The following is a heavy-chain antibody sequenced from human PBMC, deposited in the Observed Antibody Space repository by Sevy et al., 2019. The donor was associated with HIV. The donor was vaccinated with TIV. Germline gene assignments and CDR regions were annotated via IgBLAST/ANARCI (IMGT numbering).Heavy chain of an antibody. Sequence: QSETLSLTCAVSGYSISSGYYWGWIRQPPGKGLEWIGSIYHSGSTYYNPSLKSRVTISVDTSKNQFSLKLSSVTAADTAVYYCASNVNWGGYYFDYWGQGTLVTVSS. V-gene: IGHV4-38-2*01. D-gene: IGHD3-3*01. CDR3: ASNVNWGGYYFDY. CDR1: GYSISSGYY. CDR2: IYHSGST. J-gene: IGHJ4*02.